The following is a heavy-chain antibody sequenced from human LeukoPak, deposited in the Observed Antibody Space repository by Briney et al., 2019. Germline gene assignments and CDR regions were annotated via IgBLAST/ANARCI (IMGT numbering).Heavy chain of an antibody. D-gene: IGHD6-13*01. J-gene: IGHJ4*02. V-gene: IGHV3-33*01. CDR3: AREQLVSPYFDY. CDR1: GSTFSSYG. Sequence: PGRSLRLSCAASGSTFSSYGMHWVRQAPGKGLEWVAVIWYDGSNKYYADSVKGRFTISRDNSKNTLYLQMNSLRAEDTAVYYCAREQLVSPYFDYWGQGTLVTVSS. CDR2: IWYDGSNK.